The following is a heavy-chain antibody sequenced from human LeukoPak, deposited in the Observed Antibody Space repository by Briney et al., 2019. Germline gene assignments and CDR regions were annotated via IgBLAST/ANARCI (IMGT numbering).Heavy chain of an antibody. CDR1: GGSISNYY. J-gene: IGHJ6*02. D-gene: IGHD3-9*01. Sequence: TSETLSLTCTVSGGSISNYYWSWIRQPAGKGLEWIGRIYSSGITNYSPSLKSRVTMSVDASKNQFSLKVTSVTAADTAVYYCARNALLSDSDYGMDVWGQGTTVTVSS. CDR2: IYSSGIT. CDR3: ARNALLSDSDYGMDV. V-gene: IGHV4-4*07.